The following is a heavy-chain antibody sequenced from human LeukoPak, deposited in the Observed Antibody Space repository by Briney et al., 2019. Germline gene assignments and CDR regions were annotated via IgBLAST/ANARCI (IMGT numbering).Heavy chain of an antibody. Sequence: GGSLRLSCAASGFTFSKNAMSWVRQAPGKGLEWISGISNSGDTTYDADSVKGRFTISRDNSKNTLYLQMNSLRAEDTAVYYCAKCPGSANCYTGFDYWGQGTLVTVSS. D-gene: IGHD2-2*02. CDR2: ISNSGDTT. CDR1: GFTFSKNA. J-gene: IGHJ4*02. V-gene: IGHV3-23*01. CDR3: AKCPGSANCYTGFDY.